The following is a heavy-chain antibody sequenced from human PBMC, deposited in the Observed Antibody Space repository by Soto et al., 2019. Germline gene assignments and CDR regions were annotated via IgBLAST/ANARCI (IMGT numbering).Heavy chain of an antibody. D-gene: IGHD3-10*01. V-gene: IGHV1-18*01. J-gene: IGHJ4*02. Sequence: ASVKVSCKASGYTFSSIGISWVRQAPGQGLEWMGWISPYKGNTHYAQGLQGRVTMTTDTSTSTAYMELRSLRSDDTAVYYCARDLDASGSYYYFDYWGQGTRVTVSS. CDR3: ARDLDASGSYYYFDY. CDR2: ISPYKGNT. CDR1: GYTFSSIG.